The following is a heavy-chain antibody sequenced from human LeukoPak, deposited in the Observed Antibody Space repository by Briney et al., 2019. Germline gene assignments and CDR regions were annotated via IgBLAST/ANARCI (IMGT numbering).Heavy chain of an antibody. Sequence: PGGSLRLSCAASGFTFDDYAMHWVRQAPGKGLEWVSGISWNSGSIGYADSVKGRFTISRDNAKNSLYLQMNSLRAEDTALYYCAKGGLLWFGELLFDYWGQGTLVTVSS. CDR3: AKGGLLWFGELLFDY. CDR1: GFTFDDYA. D-gene: IGHD3-10*01. V-gene: IGHV3-9*01. CDR2: ISWNSGSI. J-gene: IGHJ4*02.